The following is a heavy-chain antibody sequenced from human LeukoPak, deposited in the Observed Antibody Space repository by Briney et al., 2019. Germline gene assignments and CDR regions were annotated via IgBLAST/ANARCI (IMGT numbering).Heavy chain of an antibody. Sequence: SETLSLTCTVSGGSISSYYWSWIRQPPGKGLEWIGYIYYSGSTNYNPSLKSRVTISVDTSKNQFSLKLSSVTAADTAVYYCARGPGAAAGTAAYWGQGTLVTVSS. CDR1: GGSISSYY. V-gene: IGHV4-59*01. CDR2: IYYSGST. D-gene: IGHD6-13*01. J-gene: IGHJ4*02. CDR3: ARGPGAAAGTAAY.